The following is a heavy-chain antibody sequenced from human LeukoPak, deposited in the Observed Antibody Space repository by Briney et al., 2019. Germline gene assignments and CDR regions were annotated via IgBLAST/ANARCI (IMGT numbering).Heavy chain of an antibody. CDR3: ARGGLVGRSSVEY. CDR2: MSSTSSTI. J-gene: IGHJ4*02. D-gene: IGHD3/OR15-3a*01. V-gene: IGHV3-48*04. Sequence: GGTLRLSCAASGVTFSSNSMNWVRQAPGKGLEWVSYMSSTSSTIYYADPVKGRFSLSRDNPNNSLYLQMHTLRAKDTPVYYCARGGLVGRSSVEYCGEGALVTGSS. CDR1: GVTFSSNS.